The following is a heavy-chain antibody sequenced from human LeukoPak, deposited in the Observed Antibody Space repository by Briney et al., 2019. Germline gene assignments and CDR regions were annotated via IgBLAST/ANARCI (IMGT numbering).Heavy chain of an antibody. CDR2: IYYSGST. CDR1: GGSVSSSDYY. D-gene: IGHD5-24*01. J-gene: IGHJ5*01. Sequence: PSETLSLTCTVSGGSVSSSDYYWSWIRQPPGKGLEWIGYIYYSGSTNYNPSLKSRVTISVDTSKNQFSLKLSSVTAADTAVYYCARRSGRDGYNDSWGQGTLVTVCS. CDR3: ARRSGRDGYNDS. V-gene: IGHV4-61*08.